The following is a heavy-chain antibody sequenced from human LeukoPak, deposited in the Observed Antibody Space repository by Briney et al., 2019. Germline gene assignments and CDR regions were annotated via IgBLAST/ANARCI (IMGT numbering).Heavy chain of an antibody. CDR1: GFTFSNYW. D-gene: IGHD2-15*01. V-gene: IGHV3-74*01. Sequence: GGSLRLSCAASGFTFSNYWMHWVRQTPGKGLVWVSRINTDGSSTSYADSVKGRFTISRDNAKNTLYLQMNSLRAEDTAVYYCARVLDYYYYYMDVWGKGTTVTVSS. CDR2: INTDGSST. J-gene: IGHJ6*03. CDR3: ARVLDYYYYYMDV.